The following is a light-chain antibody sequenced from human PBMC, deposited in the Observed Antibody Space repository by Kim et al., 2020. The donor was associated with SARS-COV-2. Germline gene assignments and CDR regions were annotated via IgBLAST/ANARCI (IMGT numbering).Light chain of an antibody. CDR2: ASS. CDR1: PCISTN. Sequence: ASLGDRVTITCRASPCISTNLASYQQKPGKVPKLLIYASSTLQSGVPTRFSVSGFGTDFSLTISSLQPEDVATSYCQKYYSAVLTFGGRTNVDI. J-gene: IGKJ4*01. CDR3: QKYYSAVLT. V-gene: IGKV1-27*01.